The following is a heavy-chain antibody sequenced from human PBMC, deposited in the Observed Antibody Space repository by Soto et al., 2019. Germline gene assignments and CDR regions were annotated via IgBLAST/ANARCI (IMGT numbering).Heavy chain of an antibody. Sequence: SETLSHTCAVSGGSLGGFYWSWIRQSPEKGLEWIGFIYTSGSTTYNPSLKSRVTISVDASRNQFSLRLTSVTAADTAVYYCARDALTAVRPPSWFDAWGQGTLVTVSS. CDR3: ARDALTAVRPPSWFDA. J-gene: IGHJ5*02. CDR1: GGSLGGFY. V-gene: IGHV4-59*01. CDR2: IYTSGST. D-gene: IGHD6-6*01.